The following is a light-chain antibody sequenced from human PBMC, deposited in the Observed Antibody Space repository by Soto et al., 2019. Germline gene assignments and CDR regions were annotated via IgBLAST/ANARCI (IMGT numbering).Light chain of an antibody. CDR1: QSISSY. CDR3: QQYNSFLLT. J-gene: IGKJ4*01. V-gene: IGKV1-39*01. Sequence: DIQMTQSPSSLSASVGDRVTITCRASQSISSYLNWYQQKPGKAPKVLIYAASSLQRGIPSRFSGSGSGTDFTLTISSLQPDDFATYYCQQYNSFLLTFGGGTKVESK. CDR2: AAS.